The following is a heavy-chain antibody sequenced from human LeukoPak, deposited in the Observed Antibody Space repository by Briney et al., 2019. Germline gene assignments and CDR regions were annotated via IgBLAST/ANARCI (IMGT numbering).Heavy chain of an antibody. CDR2: ICHSGST. D-gene: IGHD3-9*01. CDR1: GYSISSGYY. Sequence: PSETLSLTCTVSGYSISSGYYWGWIRQPPGKGLEWIGSICHSGSTYYNPSLKSRVTISVDTSKNQFSLKLSSVTAADTAVYYCARGGLVTGYYRPSARFDYWGQGTLVTVSS. J-gene: IGHJ4*02. V-gene: IGHV4-38-2*02. CDR3: ARGGLVTGYYRPSARFDY.